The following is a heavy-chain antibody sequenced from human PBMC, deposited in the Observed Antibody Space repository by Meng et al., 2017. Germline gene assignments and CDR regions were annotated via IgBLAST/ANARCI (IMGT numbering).Heavy chain of an antibody. J-gene: IGHJ4*02. D-gene: IGHD3-22*01. CDR3: AREVDDSSGYYFDY. V-gene: IGHV4-59*01. CDR1: GGSISSYY. Sequence: SETLSLTCTVSGGSISSYYWSWIRQPPGKGLEWIGYIYYSGSTNYNPSLKSRVTISVDTSKNQFSLKLSSVTAADTAVYYCAREVDDSSGYYFDYWARGTLAT. CDR2: IYYSGST.